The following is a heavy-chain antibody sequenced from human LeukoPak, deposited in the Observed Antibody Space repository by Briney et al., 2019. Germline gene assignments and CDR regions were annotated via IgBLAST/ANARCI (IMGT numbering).Heavy chain of an antibody. CDR1: GGSLNTPNYY. CDR2: INHSGST. D-gene: IGHD6-19*01. V-gene: IGHV4-39*07. CDR3: ARWESSGWFLY. Sequence: PSETLSLTCTVSGGSLNTPNYYWGWVRQPPGKGLEWIGEINHSGSTNYNPSLKSRVTISVDTSKNQFSLKLNSVTAADTAVFYCARWESSGWFLYWGQGTLVTVSS. J-gene: IGHJ4*02.